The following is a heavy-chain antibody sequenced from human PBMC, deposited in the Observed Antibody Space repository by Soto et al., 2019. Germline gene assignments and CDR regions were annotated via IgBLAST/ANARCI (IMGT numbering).Heavy chain of an antibody. V-gene: IGHV3-21*01. CDR1: GFTFSSYS. D-gene: IGHD5-12*01. J-gene: IGHJ4*02. CDR2: ISSSSSYI. CDR3: ARDRKWLRLPGYYFDY. Sequence: EVQLVESGGGLVKPGGSLRLSCAASGFTFSSYSMNWVRQAPGKGLEWVSSISSSSSYIYYADSVKGRFTISRDNAKNSLYLQMNSLRAEDTAVYYCARDRKWLRLPGYYFDYWGKGTLVTVSS.